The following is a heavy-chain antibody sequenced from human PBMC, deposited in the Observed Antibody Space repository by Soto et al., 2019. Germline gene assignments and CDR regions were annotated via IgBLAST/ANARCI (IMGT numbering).Heavy chain of an antibody. CDR2: ISAYNGNT. Sequence: QVQLVQSGAEVKKPGASVKVSCKASGYTFTSYGISWVRQAPGQGLEWMGWISAYNGNTNYAQKFQGRVTMTTDTXTSTAYMEMRSLRSDDTAVYYCARGGNFCTNGVGSCYGMDVWGQGTTVTVSS. V-gene: IGHV1-18*01. CDR3: ARGGNFCTNGVGSCYGMDV. J-gene: IGHJ6*02. D-gene: IGHD2-8*01. CDR1: GYTFTSYG.